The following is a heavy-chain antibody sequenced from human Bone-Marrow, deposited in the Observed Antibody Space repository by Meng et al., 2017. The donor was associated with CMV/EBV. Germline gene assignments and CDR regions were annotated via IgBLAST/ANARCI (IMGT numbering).Heavy chain of an antibody. CDR2: IYSGGSST. CDR3: ARASSSSYYGMDV. CDR1: GFTFSSYA. D-gene: IGHD6-13*01. J-gene: IGHJ6*02. V-gene: IGHV3-23*03. Sequence: GESLKISCAASGFTFSSYAMSWVRQAPGKGLEWVSVIYSGGSSTYYADSVKGRFTISRDNSKNTLYLQMNSLRAEDTAVYYCARASSSSYYGMDVWGQGTTVTVSS.